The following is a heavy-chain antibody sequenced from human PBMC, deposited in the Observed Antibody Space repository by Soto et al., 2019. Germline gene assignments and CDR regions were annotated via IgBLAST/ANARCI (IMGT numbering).Heavy chain of an antibody. CDR2: INPSGGST. CDR1: GYTFTSYY. Sequence: ASVKISCKASGYTFTSYYMHWVRQAPGQGLEWMGIINPSGGSTSYAQKFQGRVTMTRDTSTSTVYMELSSLRSEDTAVYYCASNELGIAARPYYYYGMDVWGQGTTVTVSS. V-gene: IGHV1-46*01. J-gene: IGHJ6*02. D-gene: IGHD6-6*01. CDR3: ASNELGIAARPYYYYGMDV.